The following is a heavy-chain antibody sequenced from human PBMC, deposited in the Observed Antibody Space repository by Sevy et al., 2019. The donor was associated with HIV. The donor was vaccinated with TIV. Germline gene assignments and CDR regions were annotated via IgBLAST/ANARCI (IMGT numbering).Heavy chain of an antibody. J-gene: IGHJ3*02. CDR3: ARECPRGAFDI. CDR2: ISYDGSNK. CDR1: GFTFSSYA. V-gene: IGHV3-30*04. Sequence: GGSLRLSCAASGFTFSSYAMHWVRQAPGKGLEWVAVISYDGSNKYYADSVKGRFTISRDNSKNTLYLQMNSLRAEDTAVYYCARECPRGAFDIWGQGTMVTVSS.